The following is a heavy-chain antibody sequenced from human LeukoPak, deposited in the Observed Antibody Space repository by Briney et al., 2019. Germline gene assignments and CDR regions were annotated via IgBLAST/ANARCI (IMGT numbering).Heavy chain of an antibody. V-gene: IGHV4-59*01. D-gene: IGHD6-13*01. CDR1: GDSISSYY. CDR3: ARGSSWSYYFDY. J-gene: IGHJ4*02. CDR2: FHYSGST. Sequence: SETLSLTCAVSGDSISSYYWSWIRQPPGKGREWIGYFHYSGSTNYRPSLKSRVTISIDTSKNQFSMKVSSVTAADTGVYYCARGSSWSYYFDYWGEGSLVTVSS.